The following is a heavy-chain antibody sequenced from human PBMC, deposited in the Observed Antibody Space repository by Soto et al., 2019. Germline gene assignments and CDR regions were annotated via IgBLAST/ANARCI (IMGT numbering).Heavy chain of an antibody. CDR2: SWHDGRHL. J-gene: IGHJ3*01. CDR1: GFTLDTYG. Sequence: QEQLVESGGGMVQPEGSLRLSCAVSGFTLDTYGMHWVRQAAGQGLEWVAVSWHDGRHLDYADSVRGRFTVFRDDSKNTLFLEMNGLRGDDTAVYYCARDWGACTPGECYSHGFDLWGQGTLVTVSS. CDR3: ARDWGACTPGECYSHGFDL. D-gene: IGHD2-21*01. V-gene: IGHV3-33*01.